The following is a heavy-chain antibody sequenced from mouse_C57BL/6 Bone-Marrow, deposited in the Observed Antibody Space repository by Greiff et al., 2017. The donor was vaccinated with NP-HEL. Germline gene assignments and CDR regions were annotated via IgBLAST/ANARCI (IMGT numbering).Heavy chain of an antibody. CDR2: IYPGDGDT. CDR1: GYAFSSSW. CDR3: ARAGRYPLFDY. Sequence: VKLVESGPELVKPGASVKISCKASGYAFSSSWMNWVKQRPGKGLEWIGRIYPGDGDTNYNGKFKGKATLTADKSSSTAYMQLSSLTSEDSAVYFCARAGRYPLFDYWGQGTTLTVSS. V-gene: IGHV1-82*01. D-gene: IGHD1-1*01. J-gene: IGHJ2*01.